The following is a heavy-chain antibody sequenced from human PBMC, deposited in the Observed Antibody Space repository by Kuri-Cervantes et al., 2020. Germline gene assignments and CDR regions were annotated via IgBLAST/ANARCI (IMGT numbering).Heavy chain of an antibody. Sequence: GSLRLSCAVSGYSISSSSYYWGWIRQPPGKGLEWIGSIYYSGSTYYNPSLKSRVTISVDTSKNQFSLKLSSVTGADTAVYYCARAPTVISWFDPWGQGTLVTVSS. D-gene: IGHD4-23*01. CDR2: IYYSGST. CDR1: GYSISSSSYY. J-gene: IGHJ5*02. V-gene: IGHV4-39*07. CDR3: ARAPTVISWFDP.